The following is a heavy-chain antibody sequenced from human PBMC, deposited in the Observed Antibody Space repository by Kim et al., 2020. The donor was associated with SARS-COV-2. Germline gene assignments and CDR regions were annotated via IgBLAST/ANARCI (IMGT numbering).Heavy chain of an antibody. V-gene: IGHV4-34*01. Sequence: SETLSLTCAVYGGSFSGYYWSWIRQPPGKGLEWIGEINHSGSTNYNPSLKSRVTISVDTSKNQFSLKLSSVTAADTAVYYCARAVFNPSYSSTNWFDPWG. CDR1: GGSFSGYY. CDR3: ARAVFNPSYSSTNWFDP. D-gene: IGHD6-13*01. CDR2: INHSGST. J-gene: IGHJ5*02.